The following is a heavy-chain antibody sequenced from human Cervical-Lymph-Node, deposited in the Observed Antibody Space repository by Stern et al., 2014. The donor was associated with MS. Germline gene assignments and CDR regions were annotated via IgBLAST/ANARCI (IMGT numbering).Heavy chain of an antibody. J-gene: IGHJ3*02. CDR3: ASQI. CDR1: GFIFSNYA. Sequence: DQLVESGGGVVQPGRSLRLSCAASGFIFSNYAMHWVRQPPGEGLEWVAVVSSDGANTYFADSVKGRFTISRDNSKNTLYLQMNSLKIEDTAIYYCASQIWGQGTMSPSLQ. V-gene: IGHV3-30*01. CDR2: VSSDGANT.